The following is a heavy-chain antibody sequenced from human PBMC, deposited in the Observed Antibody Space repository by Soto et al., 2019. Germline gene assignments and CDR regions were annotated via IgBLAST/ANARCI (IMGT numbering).Heavy chain of an antibody. J-gene: IGHJ6*03. CDR2: IGTAGDT. CDR3: ARASRPDYGDYVVNSSYSTDG. V-gene: IGHV3-13*01. Sequence: PGGSLRLSCAASGFTFSSYDMHWVRQATGKGLEWVSAIGTAGDTYYPGSVKGRFTISRENAKNSLYLQMNSLRAGDTAVYYCARASRPDYGDYVVNSSYSTDGWGKGPTVTVSS. CDR1: GFTFSSYD. D-gene: IGHD4-17*01.